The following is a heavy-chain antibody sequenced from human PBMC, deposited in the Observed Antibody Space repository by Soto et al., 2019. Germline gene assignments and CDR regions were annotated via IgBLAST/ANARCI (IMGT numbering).Heavy chain of an antibody. Sequence: SETLSLTCTVSGGSISSYYWSWIRQPPGKGLEWIGYIYYSGSTNYNPSLKSRVTISVDTSKNQFSLKLSSVTAADTAVYYCARLRYSSGWYLLDYWGQGTLVTVSS. CDR1: GGSISSYY. V-gene: IGHV4-59*08. J-gene: IGHJ4*02. CDR2: IYYSGST. D-gene: IGHD6-19*01. CDR3: ARLRYSSGWYLLDY.